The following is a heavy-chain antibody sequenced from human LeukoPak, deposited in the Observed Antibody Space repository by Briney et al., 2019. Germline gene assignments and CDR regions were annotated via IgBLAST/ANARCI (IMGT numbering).Heavy chain of an antibody. CDR3: ARGATYYDFWSGYPVESYFDY. D-gene: IGHD3-3*01. Sequence: SETLSLTCAVSGGSISSYYWSWIRQPPGKGLEWIGYIYYSGSTNYNPSLKSRVTISVDTSKNQFSLKLSSVTAADTAVYYCARGATYYDFWSGYPVESYFDYWGQGTLVTVSS. CDR2: IYYSGST. J-gene: IGHJ4*02. CDR1: GGSISSYY. V-gene: IGHV4-59*01.